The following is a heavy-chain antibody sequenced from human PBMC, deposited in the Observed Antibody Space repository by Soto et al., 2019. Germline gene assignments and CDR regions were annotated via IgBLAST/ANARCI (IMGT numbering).Heavy chain of an antibody. V-gene: IGHV3-48*03. CDR3: XXXXXXXXXXXXXXV. CDR2: ISSSGSTI. J-gene: IGHJ6*02. CDR1: GFTFSSYE. Sequence: EVQLVESGGGLVQPGGSLRLSCAASGFTFSSYEMNWVRQAPGXXXXXVSYISSSGSTIYYADSVEGRFTISRDNAKNSLYXQMXXXXXXXXXXXXXXXXXXXXXXXXXXXVWGQGTTVTVSS.